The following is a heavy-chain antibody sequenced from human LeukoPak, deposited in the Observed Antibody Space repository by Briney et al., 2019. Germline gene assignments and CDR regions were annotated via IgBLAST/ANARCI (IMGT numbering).Heavy chain of an antibody. CDR3: ARDIGHYDFWSGYASRNYYGMDV. D-gene: IGHD3-3*01. V-gene: IGHV3-30*04. CDR1: GFTFSSYA. CDR2: ISYDGSNK. J-gene: IGHJ6*02. Sequence: GGSLRLSCAASGFTFSSYAMHWVRQAPGKGLEWVAVISYDGSNKYYADSVKGRFTISRDNSKNTLYLQMNSLRADDTAVYYCARDIGHYDFWSGYASRNYYGMDVWGQGTTVTVSS.